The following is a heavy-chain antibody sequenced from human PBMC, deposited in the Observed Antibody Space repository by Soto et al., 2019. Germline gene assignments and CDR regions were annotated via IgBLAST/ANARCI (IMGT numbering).Heavy chain of an antibody. CDR1: GYTFTSYG. CDR2: ISAYNGNT. D-gene: IGHD2-8*01. V-gene: IGHV1-18*01. Sequence: ASVKVSCKASGYTFTSYGISWARQAPGQGLEWMGWISAYNGNTNYAQKLQGRVTMTTDTSTTTAYMELTSLTSDDTAIYYCARAISLIMAAPAYWGQGTLVTVSS. CDR3: ARAISLIMAAPAY. J-gene: IGHJ4*02.